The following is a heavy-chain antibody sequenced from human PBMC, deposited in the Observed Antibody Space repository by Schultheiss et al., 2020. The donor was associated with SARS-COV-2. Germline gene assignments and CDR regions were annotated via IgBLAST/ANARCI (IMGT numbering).Heavy chain of an antibody. Sequence: SQTLSLTCTVSGGSISSSSYYWSWIRQPAGKGLEWIGRIYTSGSTNYNPSLKSRVTISVDTSKNQFSLKLSSVTAADTAVYYCARRVGATMIDYWGQGTLVTVSS. D-gene: IGHD1-26*01. J-gene: IGHJ4*02. V-gene: IGHV4-61*02. CDR3: ARRVGATMIDY. CDR2: IYTSGST. CDR1: GGSISSSSYY.